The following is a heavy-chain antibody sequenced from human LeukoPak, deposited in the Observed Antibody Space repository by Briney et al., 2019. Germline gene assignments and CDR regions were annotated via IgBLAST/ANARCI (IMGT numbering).Heavy chain of an antibody. CDR2: IWYDGTNK. CDR1: GFTFSSYG. CDR3: ARDYCSSISCLFDY. J-gene: IGHJ4*02. V-gene: IGHV3-33*01. Sequence: GGSLRLSCAASGFTFSSYGMHWVRQAPGKGLEWVALIWYDGTNKYYADSVKGRFTISRDNSKNTLYLQMSSLRAEDTAVYYCARDYCSSISCLFDYWGQGTLVTVSS. D-gene: IGHD2-2*01.